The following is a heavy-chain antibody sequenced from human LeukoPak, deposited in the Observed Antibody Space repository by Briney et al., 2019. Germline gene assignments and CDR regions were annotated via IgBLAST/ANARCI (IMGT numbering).Heavy chain of an antibody. Sequence: GASVTVSCRASGYTFTCYYMHWVRQAPGQGLEWMGWINPNSGGTNYAQKFQGRVTMTRDTSISTAYMELSRLRSDDTAVYYCARDRVAAAGNRYYYGMDVWGQGTTVTVSS. J-gene: IGHJ6*02. CDR2: INPNSGGT. CDR1: GYTFTCYY. V-gene: IGHV1-2*02. CDR3: ARDRVAAAGNRYYYGMDV. D-gene: IGHD6-13*01.